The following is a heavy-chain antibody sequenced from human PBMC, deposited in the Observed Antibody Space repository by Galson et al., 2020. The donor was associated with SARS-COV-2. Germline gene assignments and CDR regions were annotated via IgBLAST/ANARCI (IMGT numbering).Heavy chain of an antibody. CDR2: IYPGDSDT. D-gene: IGHD3-16*02. J-gene: IGHJ4*02. CDR1: GYRFPRYW. Sequence: GESLKISCKGSGYRFPRYWIGWVRQMPGKGLEWIRIIYPGDSDTRYSPSFQGQVTISADKSISTAYLQWSSLKASDTAMYYCARQLSGGSDYWGQGTLVTVSS. V-gene: IGHV5-51*01. CDR3: ARQLSGGSDY.